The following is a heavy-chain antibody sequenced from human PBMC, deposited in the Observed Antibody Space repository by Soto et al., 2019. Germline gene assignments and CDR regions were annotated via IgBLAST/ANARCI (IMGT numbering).Heavy chain of an antibody. D-gene: IGHD1-7*01. CDR2: IKSKTDGGTT. CDR1: GFTFSNAW. J-gene: IGHJ4*02. V-gene: IGHV3-15*07. Sequence: GGSLRLSCAASGFTFSNAWMNWVRQAPGKGLEWVGRIKSKTDGGTTDYAAPVKGRFTISRDDSKNTPYLQMNSLKTEDTAVYYCTTELRYNWNYYSLRIYYWGQGTLVTVSS. CDR3: TTELRYNWNYYSLRIYY.